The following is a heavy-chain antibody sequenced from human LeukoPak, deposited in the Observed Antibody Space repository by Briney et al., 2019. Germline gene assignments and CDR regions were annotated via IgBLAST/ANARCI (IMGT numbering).Heavy chain of an antibody. CDR1: GYTFTSYG. D-gene: IGHD5-24*01. J-gene: IGHJ4*02. CDR2: ISAYNDNT. CDR3: AREELGMATSH. V-gene: IGHV1-18*01. Sequence: GASVKVSCKASGYTFTSYGISWVRQAPGQGLEWMRWISAYNDNTNYAQKLQGRVTTTTDTSTSTAYMELRSLRSDDTAVYYCAREELGMATSHWGQGTLVTVSS.